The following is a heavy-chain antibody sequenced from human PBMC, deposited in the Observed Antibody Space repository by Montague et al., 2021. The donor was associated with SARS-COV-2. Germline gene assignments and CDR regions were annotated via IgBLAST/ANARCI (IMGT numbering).Heavy chain of an antibody. D-gene: IGHD6-13*01. CDR3: ARILVAAAGSPFDH. V-gene: IGHV2-70*11. J-gene: IGHJ5*02. CDR2: IAWDDDK. CDR1: GFSLSTSGMC. Sequence: PALVKPTQTLTLTCTFSGFSLSTSGMCVSWIRQPPGKALEWLARIAWDDDKYYSTSMKTRLTISKDTSKNQVVLTMTNMDPVDTATYYCARILVAAAGSPFDHWGQGTLVTVSS.